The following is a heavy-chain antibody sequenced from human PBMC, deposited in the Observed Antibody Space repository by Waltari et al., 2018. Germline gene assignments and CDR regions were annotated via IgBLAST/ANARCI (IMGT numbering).Heavy chain of an antibody. J-gene: IGHJ6*02. V-gene: IGHV4-4*09. Sequence: QVQLQESGPGLVKPSETLSLTCTVSGGSISSYYWSWIRQPPGKGLEWIGYIYTSGSTNYNPSLKSRVTISVDTSKNQFSLKLSSVTAADTAVYYCARGYYDSSGYDYYYYYGMDVWGQGTTVTVSS. CDR1: GGSISSYY. CDR3: ARGYYDSSGYDYYYYYGMDV. D-gene: IGHD3-22*01. CDR2: IYTSGST.